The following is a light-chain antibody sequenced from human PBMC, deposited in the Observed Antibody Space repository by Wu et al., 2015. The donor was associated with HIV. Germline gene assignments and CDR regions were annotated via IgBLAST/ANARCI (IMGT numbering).Light chain of an antibody. CDR2: EAS. CDR3: QQYNTLAWT. Sequence: DTQMTQSPSTLSTSVGDRVTITCRASQSISGRLAWFQQKPGKAPKLLIYEASTLQGGVSSRFTGSGSGTEFTLTISSLQPDDSATYYCQQYNTLAWTFGQGTKV. J-gene: IGKJ1*01. V-gene: IGKV1-5*03. CDR1: QSISGR.